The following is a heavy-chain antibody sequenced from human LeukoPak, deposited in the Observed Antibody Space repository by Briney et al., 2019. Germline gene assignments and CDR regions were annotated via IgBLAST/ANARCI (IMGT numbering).Heavy chain of an antibody. D-gene: IGHD3-22*01. J-gene: IGHJ3*01. CDR3: ARDLSGYYDSSGSDGFDF. Sequence: ASVKVSCKASGYTFTTYAISWVRQAPGQGLEWMGWISAYNGNTNYAQKLQGRVTMTTDTSTSTAYMELRSLRSDDTAVYYCARDLSGYYDSSGSDGFDFWGQGTMLTVSS. CDR1: GYTFTTYA. V-gene: IGHV1-18*01. CDR2: ISAYNGNT.